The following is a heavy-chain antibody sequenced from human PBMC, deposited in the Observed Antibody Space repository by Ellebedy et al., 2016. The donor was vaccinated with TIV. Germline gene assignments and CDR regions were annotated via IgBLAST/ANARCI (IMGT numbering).Heavy chain of an antibody. CDR1: GFTFSTYG. CDR3: ATLPPGSGSYYSGGGPDY. J-gene: IGHJ4*02. D-gene: IGHD3-10*01. V-gene: IGHV3-30*03. Sequence: GESLKISCAASGFTFSTYGMHWVRQAPGKGLEWVAVISYDGSNKYYADSVKGRFTISRDNSKNTLYLQMNSLRAEDTAVYYCATLPPGSGSYYSGGGPDYWGQGTLVTVSS. CDR2: ISYDGSNK.